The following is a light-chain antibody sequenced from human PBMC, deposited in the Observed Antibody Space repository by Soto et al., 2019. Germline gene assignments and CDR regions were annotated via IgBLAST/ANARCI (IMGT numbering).Light chain of an antibody. V-gene: IGKV3D-15*01. CDR3: QQYNKWPLIT. CDR1: QSINFG. CDR2: GVS. Sequence: EIVMTQSPATLSVSPGETATLSCRASQSINFGLAWYRQKPGQAPRLLIYGVSTRATGTPARFSGSGSGTDFTLTISSLQSEDFALYYCQQYNKWPLITFGQGTRLEIK. J-gene: IGKJ5*01.